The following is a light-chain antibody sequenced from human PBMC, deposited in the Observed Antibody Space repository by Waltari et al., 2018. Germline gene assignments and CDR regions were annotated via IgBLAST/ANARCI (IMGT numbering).Light chain of an antibody. CDR3: QQYDSWPPGIT. V-gene: IGKV3-15*01. CDR1: QSVRSN. CDR2: GAS. J-gene: IGKJ4*01. Sequence: EIVMTQSPATLSVSRGSRANLPFRASQSVRSNLAWYQQKPGQAPRLLIYGASTRATGVPARFSGSGSGTEFTLTISSLQSEDFAVYYCQQYDSWPPGITFGGGTKVEIK.